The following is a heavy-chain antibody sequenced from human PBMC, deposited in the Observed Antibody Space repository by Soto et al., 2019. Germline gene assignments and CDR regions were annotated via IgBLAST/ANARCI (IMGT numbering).Heavy chain of an antibody. CDR2: ISYDGSNK. D-gene: IGHD3-22*01. CDR1: GFTFGSYA. J-gene: IGHJ4*02. Sequence: GGSLRLSCAASGFTFGSYAMHWVRQAPGNGLEWVAVISYDGSNKYYADSVKGRFTISRDNSKNTLYLQMNSLRAEDTAVYYCARDPDSSGYYVFDYWGQGTLVTVSS. V-gene: IGHV3-30-3*01. CDR3: ARDPDSSGYYVFDY.